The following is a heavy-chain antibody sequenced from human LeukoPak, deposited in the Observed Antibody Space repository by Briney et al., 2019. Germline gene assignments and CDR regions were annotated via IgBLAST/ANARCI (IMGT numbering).Heavy chain of an antibody. J-gene: IGHJ5*02. CDR3: ASIAVVTLEKPFDP. D-gene: IGHD2-21*02. Sequence: PSETLSLTCTVSGGSISSSSYYWGWIRQPPGKGLEWIGSIYYSGSTYYNPSLKSRVTISVDTSKNQFSLKLSSVTAADTAVYYCASIAVVTLEKPFDPWGQGTLVTVSS. V-gene: IGHV4-39*07. CDR2: IYYSGST. CDR1: GGSISSSSYY.